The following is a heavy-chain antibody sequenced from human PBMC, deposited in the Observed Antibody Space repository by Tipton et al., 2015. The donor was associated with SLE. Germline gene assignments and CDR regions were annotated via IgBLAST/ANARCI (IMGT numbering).Heavy chain of an antibody. V-gene: IGHV4-59*11. Sequence: TLSLTCTVSGGSISSHYWSWIRQPPGKGLEWIGYIYYSGSTNYNPSLKSRVTISVDTPKNQFSLKLSSVTAADTAVYYCAREDVSEGATNYFDYWGQGTLVTVSS. J-gene: IGHJ4*02. D-gene: IGHD5-12*01. CDR1: GGSISSHY. CDR3: AREDVSEGATNYFDY. CDR2: IYYSGST.